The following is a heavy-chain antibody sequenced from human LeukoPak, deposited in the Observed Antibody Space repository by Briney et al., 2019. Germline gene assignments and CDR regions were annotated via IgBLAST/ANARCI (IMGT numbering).Heavy chain of an antibody. Sequence: GGSLRLYCAASGFTFSSYAMHWVRQAPGKGLEWVSYISSGGSTIYYADSVKGRFTISRDNAKNSLYLRMNSLRAEDTAVYYCARDDRPESYYDFWSGYWANWFDPWGQGTLVTVSS. D-gene: IGHD3-3*01. J-gene: IGHJ5*02. CDR2: ISSGGSTI. CDR1: GFTFSSYA. CDR3: ARDDRPESYYDFWSGYWANWFDP. V-gene: IGHV3-48*04.